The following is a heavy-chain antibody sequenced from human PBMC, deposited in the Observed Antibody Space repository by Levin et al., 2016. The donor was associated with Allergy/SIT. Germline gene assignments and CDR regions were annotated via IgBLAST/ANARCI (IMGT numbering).Heavy chain of an antibody. CDR2: IGINGGTT. CDR1: GFTFSSYT. V-gene: IGHV3-64D*06. J-gene: IGHJ5*02. D-gene: IGHD2-15*01. Sequence: GGSLRLSCSASGFTFSSYTMHWVRQSPGKGLEYVSGIGINGGTTYYADSVKGRFAISRDNSNNTLYLQMSSLRAEDSAVYYCANGPERIKGFDPWGQGTLVTVSS. CDR3: ANGPERIKGFDP.